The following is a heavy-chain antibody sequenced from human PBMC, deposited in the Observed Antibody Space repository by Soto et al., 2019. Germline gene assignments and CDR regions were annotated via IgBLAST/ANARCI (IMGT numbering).Heavy chain of an antibody. CDR2: ISSNTGSTI. Sequence: PGGSLRLSCAASGFTFSHYEMNWVRQAPGEGAEWFSHISSNTGSTIYYAASVKGRFTISRDNAKNSLYLQMNSLRAEDTAVYYCARATYYYDGSGFSLLDYWGQGTLVTVSS. V-gene: IGHV3-48*03. CDR1: GFTFSHYE. CDR3: ARATYYYDGSGFSLLDY. J-gene: IGHJ4*02. D-gene: IGHD3-22*01.